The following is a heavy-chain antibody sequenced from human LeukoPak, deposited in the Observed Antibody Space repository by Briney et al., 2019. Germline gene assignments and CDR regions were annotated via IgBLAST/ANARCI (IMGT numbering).Heavy chain of an antibody. CDR2: IYSGGST. CDR3: ARGLSYYDSSGYYNY. V-gene: IGHV3-53*01. J-gene: IGHJ4*02. CDR1: GFTVSSNY. Sequence: GGSLRLSCAASGFTVSSNYMSWVRQAPGKGLEWVSVIYSGGSTYYADSVKGRFTISRDNSKNTLYLQMNSLRAEDTAVYYCARGLSYYDSSGYYNYWGQGTLVTVSS. D-gene: IGHD3-22*01.